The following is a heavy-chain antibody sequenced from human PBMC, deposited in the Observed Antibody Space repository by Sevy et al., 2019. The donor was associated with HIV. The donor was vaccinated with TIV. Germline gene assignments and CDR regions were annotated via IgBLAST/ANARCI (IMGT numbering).Heavy chain of an antibody. CDR1: GFTFSTYD. V-gene: IGHV3-30*03. CDR2: ISYDGNYR. J-gene: IGHJ6*02. Sequence: GGSLRLSCAASGFTFSTYDIHWVRQAPGKGLEWVAIISYDGNYRDYEDSVRGRFSMSIDNSKNTLYLQLNGLSIEDTAVYYCARNRPPGGSYFSRHAMDVWGRGTTVTVS. CDR3: ARNRPPGGSYFSRHAMDV. D-gene: IGHD3-16*01.